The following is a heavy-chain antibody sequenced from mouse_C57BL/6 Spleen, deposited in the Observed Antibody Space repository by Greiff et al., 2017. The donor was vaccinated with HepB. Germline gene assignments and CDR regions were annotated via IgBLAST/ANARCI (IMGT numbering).Heavy chain of an antibody. Sequence: EVQRVESGGGLVQPKGSLKLSCAASGFTFNTYAMHWVRQAPGKGLEWVARIRSKSSNYATYYADSVKDRFTISRDDSQSMLYLQMNNLKTEDTAMYYCVREGYYYGSSYPYWYFDVWGTGTTVTVSS. J-gene: IGHJ1*03. D-gene: IGHD1-1*01. CDR1: GFTFNTYA. CDR3: VREGYYYGSSYPYWYFDV. CDR2: IRSKSSNYAT. V-gene: IGHV10-3*01.